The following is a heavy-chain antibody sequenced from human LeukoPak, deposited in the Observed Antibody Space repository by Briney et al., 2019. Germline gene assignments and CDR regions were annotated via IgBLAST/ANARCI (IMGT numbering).Heavy chain of an antibody. V-gene: IGHV3-66*01. Sequence: GGSLRLSCAASGFTFSSYAMSWVRQAPGKGLEWVSVIYSGGSTYYADSVKGRFTISRDNSKNTLYLQMNSLRAEDTAVYYCARYRGVVVTYFDYWGQGTLVTVSS. J-gene: IGHJ4*02. CDR3: ARYRGVVVTYFDY. D-gene: IGHD3-22*01. CDR2: IYSGGST. CDR1: GFTFSSYA.